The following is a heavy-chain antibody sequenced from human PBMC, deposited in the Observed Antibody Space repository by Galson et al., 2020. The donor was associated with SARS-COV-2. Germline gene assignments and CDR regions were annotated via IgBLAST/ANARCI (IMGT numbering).Heavy chain of an antibody. D-gene: IGHD6-6*01. Sequence: SQTLSLTCAVSGYSISSGYYWGWIRQPPGKGLEWIGSNYHSGSTYYNPSLKSRVTISVDTSKNQFSLKLSSVTAADTAVYYCARRRLYSSSSGWYFVRWGRGSLVTVSS. CDR1: GYSISSGYY. J-gene: IGHJ2*01. CDR2: NYHSGST. V-gene: IGHV4-38-2*01. CDR3: ARRRLYSSSSGWYFVR.